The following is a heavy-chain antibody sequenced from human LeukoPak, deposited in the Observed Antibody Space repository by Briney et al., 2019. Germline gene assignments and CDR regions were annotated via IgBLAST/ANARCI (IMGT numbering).Heavy chain of an antibody. J-gene: IGHJ4*02. CDR3: ARQRYSGSYYFDY. CDR1: GGSITNYY. D-gene: IGHD1-26*01. CDR2: IYYSGST. Sequence: PSETLSLTCTVSGGSITNYYWSWIRQPLGKGLEWIGYIYYSGSTNYNPSLKSRVTISVDRSKNQFSLSLSSVTAADTAVYYCARQRYSGSYYFDYWGQGTLVTVSS. V-gene: IGHV4-59*08.